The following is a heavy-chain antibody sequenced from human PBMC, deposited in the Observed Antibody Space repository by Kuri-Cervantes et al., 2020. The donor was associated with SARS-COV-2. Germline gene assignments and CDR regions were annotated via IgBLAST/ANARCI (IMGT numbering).Heavy chain of an antibody. V-gene: IGHV3-30*04. J-gene: IGHJ6*02. D-gene: IGHD3-9*01. CDR2: LSYDG. Sequence: GESLKISCAASGFDFNSYIMFWVRQAPDKGLEWVAVLSYDGDYADSVKGRFTISRDNAKNTVYLQMNSLRVDDTAVYYCAREFAGYYPPHPRPQKKKEFYGLDVWGQGTTVTVSS. CDR1: GFDFNSYI. CDR3: AREFAGYYPPHPRPQKKKEFYGLDV.